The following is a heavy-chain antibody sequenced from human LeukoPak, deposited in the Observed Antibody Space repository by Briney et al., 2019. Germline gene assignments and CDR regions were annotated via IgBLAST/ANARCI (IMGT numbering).Heavy chain of an antibody. CDR2: INWRGGST. J-gene: IGHJ4*02. CDR3: ARRSHSEYSNTWYPN. D-gene: IGHD6-13*01. CDR1: GFTFDDYG. Sequence: PGGSLRISCAASGFTFDDYGMSWVRLVPGKGLEWVSRINWRGGSTAYADSVKGRFTISRDNAKNSLYLQMNSLRAEDTALYFCARRSHSEYSNTWYPNWGQGTLVTVSS. V-gene: IGHV3-20*04.